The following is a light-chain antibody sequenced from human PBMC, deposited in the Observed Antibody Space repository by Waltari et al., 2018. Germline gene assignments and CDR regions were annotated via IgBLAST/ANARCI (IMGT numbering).Light chain of an antibody. CDR2: GDN. Sequence: QSVLTQPPSASGTPGQRVTISCSGSLSNLQTTTVNCYRQLPGTAPKLRIYGDNQRPSGVPDRFSGSKSGTSASLAISGLQSADEADYYCAGWDDSLNGPVFGGGTKLTVL. J-gene: IGLJ3*02. V-gene: IGLV1-44*01. CDR3: AGWDDSLNGPV. CDR1: LSNLQTTT.